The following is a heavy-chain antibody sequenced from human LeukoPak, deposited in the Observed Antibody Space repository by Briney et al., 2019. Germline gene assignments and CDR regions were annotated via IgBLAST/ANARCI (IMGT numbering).Heavy chain of an antibody. CDR3: ARPDTAMVTGGLWFDP. V-gene: IGHV1-2*02. J-gene: IGHJ5*02. D-gene: IGHD5-18*01. Sequence: ASVKVSCKASGYTFTGYYMHWVRQAPRQGLEWMGWINPKSGGTNYAQKFQGRVTMTRDTSISTAYMELSRLRSDDTAVYYCARPDTAMVTGGLWFDPWGQGTLVTVSS. CDR2: INPKSGGT. CDR1: GYTFTGYY.